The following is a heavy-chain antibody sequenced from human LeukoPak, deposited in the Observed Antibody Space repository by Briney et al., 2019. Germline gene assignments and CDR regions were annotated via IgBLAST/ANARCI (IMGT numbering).Heavy chain of an antibody. CDR1: GFTFNSYA. J-gene: IGHJ4*02. CDR3: AKGTTTRAGTFDY. D-gene: IGHD6-13*01. V-gene: IGHV3-23*01. CDR2: ISDSGGNT. Sequence: PGGSLRLSCAASGFTFNSYAMSWVRQAPWERLQWVSGISDSGGNTYYADSVKGRFTISRDNSKNTLYLQMNSLRAEDTAVYYCAKGTTTRAGTFDYWGQGTLVTVSS.